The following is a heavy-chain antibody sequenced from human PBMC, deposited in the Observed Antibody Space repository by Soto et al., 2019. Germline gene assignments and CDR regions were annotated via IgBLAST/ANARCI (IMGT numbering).Heavy chain of an antibody. J-gene: IGHJ3*02. Sequence: GGSLRLSCAASGFTFSSYAMSWVRQAPGKGLEWVSAISGSGGSTYYADSVKGRFTISRDNSKNTLYLQMNSLRAEDTAVYYCAKDLDVYDILTGYSGDAFDIWGQGTMVTVS. V-gene: IGHV3-23*01. CDR3: AKDLDVYDILTGYSGDAFDI. CDR2: ISGSGGST. CDR1: GFTFSSYA. D-gene: IGHD3-9*01.